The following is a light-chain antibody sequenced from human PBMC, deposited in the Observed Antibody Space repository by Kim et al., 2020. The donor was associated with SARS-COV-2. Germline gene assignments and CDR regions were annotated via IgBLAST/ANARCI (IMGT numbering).Light chain of an antibody. CDR3: QQTYSASRT. CDR1: QDISRY. Sequence: DIVMTQSPSSLSASVGDRVTITCRASQDISRYLNWYQQKPGKAPKLLIYTASSLQSGVPSRFTGSGSETDFTLTISSLQPEDFATYYCQQTYSASRTFGQGTKVDIK. V-gene: IGKV1-39*01. J-gene: IGKJ1*01. CDR2: TAS.